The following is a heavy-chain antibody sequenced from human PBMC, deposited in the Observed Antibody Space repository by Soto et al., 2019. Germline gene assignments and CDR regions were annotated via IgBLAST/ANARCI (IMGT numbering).Heavy chain of an antibody. V-gene: IGHV1-18*01. D-gene: IGHD3-10*01. Sequence: QVQLVQYGAEVKKPGASVKVSCKASGYSCTNYGISWVRQARGQGLEWMGWISAYNGNTKYAQKLQGRVTMTTDTSTSTASMELTSLTSDDTAVYYCARGVGSGSYYNQYNWFDPWGQGTLVTVSS. CDR1: GYSCTNYG. CDR3: ARGVGSGSYYNQYNWFDP. J-gene: IGHJ5*02. CDR2: ISAYNGNT.